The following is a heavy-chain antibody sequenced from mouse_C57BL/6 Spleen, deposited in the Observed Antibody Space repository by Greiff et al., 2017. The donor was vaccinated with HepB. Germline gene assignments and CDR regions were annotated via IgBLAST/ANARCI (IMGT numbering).Heavy chain of an antibody. Sequence: VQLQQSGAELVKPGASVKISCKASGYAFSSYWMNWVKQRPGKGLEWIGQIYPGDGDTNYNGKFKGKATLTADKSSSTAYMQLSSLTSEDSAVYFCASDDSNYVKFAYWGQGTLVTVSA. CDR3: ASDDSNYVKFAY. CDR2: IYPGDGDT. CDR1: GYAFSSYW. D-gene: IGHD2-5*01. J-gene: IGHJ3*01. V-gene: IGHV1-80*01.